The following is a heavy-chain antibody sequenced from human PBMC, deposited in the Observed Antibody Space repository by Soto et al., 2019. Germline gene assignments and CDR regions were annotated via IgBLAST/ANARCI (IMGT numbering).Heavy chain of an antibody. D-gene: IGHD6-13*01. V-gene: IGHV4-38-2*02. J-gene: IGHJ4*02. Sequence: XVTLSLTCTVSESAISRGYYWCCIRQPPGKGLEWIGCAYHSGSAYYETSLKSRVTISVDMPRNQFSLKLSSVTAADTAVYFCARGGPYSSSLYYFDYWGQGTLVTVSS. CDR3: ARGGPYSSSLYYFDY. CDR1: ESAISRGYY. CDR2: AYHSGSA.